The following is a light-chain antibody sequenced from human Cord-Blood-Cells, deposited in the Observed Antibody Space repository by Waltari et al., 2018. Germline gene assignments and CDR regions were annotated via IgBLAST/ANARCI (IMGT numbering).Light chain of an antibody. CDR3: MQSIQLPRT. J-gene: IGKJ2*01. V-gene: IGKV2D-29*02. CDR1: QSLLHSDGKTY. Sequence: DIVMTQTTLSLSVTPGQPDSISCKSSQSLLHSDGKTYLYWYLQKPGQCPQLLIYDVSNRFAGVPDRFSGRGSGTDFTLKISRVEAEDVGVYYCMQSIQLPRTFGQGTKLEIK. CDR2: DVS.